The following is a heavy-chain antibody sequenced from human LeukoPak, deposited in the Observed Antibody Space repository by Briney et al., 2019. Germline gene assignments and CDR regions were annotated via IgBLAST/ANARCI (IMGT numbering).Heavy chain of an antibody. J-gene: IGHJ6*03. Sequence: SETLSLTCTVSGGSISSYYWGWIRQPPGKGLEYIGYIYYSGSTNYHPSLKSRVTISIDTSENQFSLKLGSVTAADPAVFYCARVVINFGSYYYYYMDVWGKGTTVTVSS. V-gene: IGHV4-59*01. D-gene: IGHD3-22*01. CDR1: GGSISSYY. CDR2: IYYSGST. CDR3: ARVVINFGSYYYYYMDV.